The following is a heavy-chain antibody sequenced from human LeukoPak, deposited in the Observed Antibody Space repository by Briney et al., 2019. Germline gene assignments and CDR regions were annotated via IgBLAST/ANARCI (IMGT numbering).Heavy chain of an antibody. CDR1: GFTFSSYG. V-gene: IGHV3-30*18. Sequence: GGSLRLSCAASGFTFSSYGMHWVRQAPGKGLEWVAVISYDGSNKYYADSVKGRFTISGDNSKNTLYLQMNSLRAEDTAVYYCAKSYLTSFSKSTHFDYWGQGTLVTVSS. J-gene: IGHJ4*02. CDR3: AKSYLTSFSKSTHFDY. D-gene: IGHD5/OR15-5a*01. CDR2: ISYDGSNK.